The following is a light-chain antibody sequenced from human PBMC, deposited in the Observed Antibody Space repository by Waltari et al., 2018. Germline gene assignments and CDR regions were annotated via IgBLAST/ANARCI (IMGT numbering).Light chain of an antibody. CDR2: QND. CDR1: KLGDKS. J-gene: IGLJ1*01. Sequence: SYELTQPPSVSVSPGQTASITCSGDKLGDKSVCWYKQRPGQSPVLLIYQNDKRPSRIPERVSDSNSGNTATLTIGGTQPMDEADYYCQAWDGSTGVFGTGTKVTVL. V-gene: IGLV3-1*01. CDR3: QAWDGSTGV.